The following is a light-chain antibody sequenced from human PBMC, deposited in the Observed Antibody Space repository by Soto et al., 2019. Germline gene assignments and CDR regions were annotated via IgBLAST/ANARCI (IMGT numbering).Light chain of an antibody. CDR3: QSYDSSLSVHLV. J-gene: IGLJ2*01. V-gene: IGLV1-40*01. Sequence: QSVLTQPPSVSGAPGQRVTISCTGSSSNIGAGYDVHWYQQLPGTAPKLLIYGNSNRPSGVPDRFSGSKSGTSASLAITGLQAEDEADYYCQSYDSSLSVHLVFGGGTKVTVL. CDR2: GNS. CDR1: SSNIGAGYD.